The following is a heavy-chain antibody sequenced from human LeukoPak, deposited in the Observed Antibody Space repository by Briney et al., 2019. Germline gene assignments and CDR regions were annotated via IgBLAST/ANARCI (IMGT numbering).Heavy chain of an antibody. J-gene: IGHJ6*03. CDR2: IYYSGST. Sequence: PSETLSLTCTVSGGSISSYYWSWIRQPPGKGLGWIGYIYYSGSTNYNPSLKSRVTISVDTSKNQFSLKLSSVTAADTAVYYCARVRRYNWNGYYYYYMDVWGKGTTVTVSS. V-gene: IGHV4-59*01. D-gene: IGHD1-1*01. CDR1: GGSISSYY. CDR3: ARVRRYNWNGYYYYYMDV.